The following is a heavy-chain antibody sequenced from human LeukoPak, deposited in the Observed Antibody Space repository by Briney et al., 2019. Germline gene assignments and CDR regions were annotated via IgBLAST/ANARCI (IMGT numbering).Heavy chain of an antibody. CDR3: ATGVYGGDYDWFDP. D-gene: IGHD4-23*01. Sequence: GASVKVSCKASGGTFSSYAISWVRQAPGRGLEWMGGIIPIFGTANYAQKFQGRVTITTDESTSTAYMELSSLRSEDTAVYYCATGVYGGDYDWFDPWGQGTLVTVSS. CDR2: IIPIFGTA. V-gene: IGHV1-69*05. J-gene: IGHJ5*02. CDR1: GGTFSSYA.